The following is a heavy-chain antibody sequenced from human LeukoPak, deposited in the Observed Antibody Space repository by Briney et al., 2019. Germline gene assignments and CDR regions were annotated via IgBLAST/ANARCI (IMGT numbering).Heavy chain of an antibody. CDR3: ARAGSGYDLYFDY. Sequence: SETLSLTCTVSGGSTSSGDYYWSWIRQPPGKGLEWIGYIYYSGSTYYNPSLKSRVTISVDTSKNQFSLKLSSVTAADTAVYYCARAGSGYDLYFDYWGQGTLVTASS. D-gene: IGHD5-12*01. CDR1: GGSTSSGDYY. J-gene: IGHJ4*02. CDR2: IYYSGST. V-gene: IGHV4-30-4*01.